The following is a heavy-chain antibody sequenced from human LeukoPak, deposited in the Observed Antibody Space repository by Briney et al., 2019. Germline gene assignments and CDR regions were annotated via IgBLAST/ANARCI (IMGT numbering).Heavy chain of an antibody. CDR1: GFTFSSSV. J-gene: IGHJ5*02. CDR3: VAEGRYAGTVA. CDR2: IVVGSGST. D-gene: IGHD3-16*01. V-gene: IGHV1-58*01. Sequence: AASVKVSCKASGFTFSSSVVQWVRQDRGQRLEWIGWIVVGSGSTKYAQKFQEGVTITRDMSTTTAYMELSSLRSEDTAVYYCVAEGRYAGTVAWGQGTLVTVSS.